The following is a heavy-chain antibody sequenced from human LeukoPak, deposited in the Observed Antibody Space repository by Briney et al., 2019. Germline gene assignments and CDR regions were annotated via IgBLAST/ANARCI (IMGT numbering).Heavy chain of an antibody. CDR1: GFTVSSNY. Sequence: GGSLRLSCAASGFTVSSNYMSWVRQAPGKGLEWVSVIYSGGSTYYADSVKGRFTISRDNSKNTLYLQMNSLRAEDMALYYCAKDSFAVPAAAMDVWGKGTTVTVSS. D-gene: IGHD2-2*01. J-gene: IGHJ6*03. CDR2: IYSGGST. CDR3: AKDSFAVPAAAMDV. V-gene: IGHV3-53*05.